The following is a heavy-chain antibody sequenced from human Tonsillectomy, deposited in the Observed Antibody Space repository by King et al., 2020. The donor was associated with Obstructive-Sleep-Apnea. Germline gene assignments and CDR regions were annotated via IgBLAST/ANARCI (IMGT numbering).Heavy chain of an antibody. D-gene: IGHD7-27*01. CDR2: IYYSGKI. J-gene: IGHJ4*02. CDR3: AREISGDEGGYFDY. CDR1: GGSISTYY. Sequence: QLQESGPGLVKPSETLSLSCTVSGGSISTYYWSWIRQPPGKGLEWIGYIYYSGKINYNPSLESRVTISIDTSKNQLSLKLSSVTAADTAVYYCAREISGDEGGYFDYWGQGTLVTVSS. V-gene: IGHV4-59*01.